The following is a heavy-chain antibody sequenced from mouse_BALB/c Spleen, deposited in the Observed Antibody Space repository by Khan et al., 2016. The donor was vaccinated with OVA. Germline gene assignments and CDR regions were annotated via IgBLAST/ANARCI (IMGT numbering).Heavy chain of an antibody. CDR3: ARRTTDYAMDY. J-gene: IGHJ4*01. D-gene: IGHD2-14*01. V-gene: IGHV1-4*01. CDR1: GYTFTSNT. Sequence: QVQLKESGAELARPGASVKMSCKASGYTFTSNTMHWIKQRPGQGLEWIGYINPRSGYTIYNQQFKDKATLTADISSSTAYMQLSSLTSDDSAVYYGARRTTDYAMDYWGQGTSVTVSS. CDR2: INPRSGYT.